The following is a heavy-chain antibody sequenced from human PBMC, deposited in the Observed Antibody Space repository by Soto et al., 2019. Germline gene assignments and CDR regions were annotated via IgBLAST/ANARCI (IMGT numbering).Heavy chain of an antibody. CDR3: ARLRITMVLGVMGSIDY. CDR1: GFTFSSYS. J-gene: IGHJ4*02. Sequence: PGGSLRLSCAASGFTFSSYSMNWVRQAPGKGLEWVSSISSSSSYIYYADSVKGRFTISRDNAKNSLYLQMNSLRAEDTAVYYCARLRITMVLGVMGSIDYWGQGTLVTVSS. CDR2: ISSSSSYI. V-gene: IGHV3-21*01. D-gene: IGHD3-10*01.